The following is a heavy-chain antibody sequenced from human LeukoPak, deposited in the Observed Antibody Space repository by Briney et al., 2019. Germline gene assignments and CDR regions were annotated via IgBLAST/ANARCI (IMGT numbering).Heavy chain of an antibody. D-gene: IGHD4-17*01. CDR2: FSWNSGRI. V-gene: IGHV3-9*01. CDR1: GFTFDDYA. Sequence: PGGSLRLSCAASGFTFDDYAMHWVRQAPGKGLEWVSGFSWNSGRIGYADSVKGRFPISRDNAKNSLYLQMNSLRAEDTALYYCAKDFYGDYGMDVWGQGTTVTVSS. CDR3: AKDFYGDYGMDV. J-gene: IGHJ6*02.